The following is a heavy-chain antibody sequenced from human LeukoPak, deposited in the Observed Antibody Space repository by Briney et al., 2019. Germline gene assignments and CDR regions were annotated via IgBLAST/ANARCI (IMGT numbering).Heavy chain of an antibody. CDR3: ATSGWYLLPGVY. V-gene: IGHV4-59*05. CDR1: GCSISSYY. D-gene: IGHD6-19*01. CDR2: IYYSGST. J-gene: IGHJ4*01. Sequence: PSQTLFLTCSVSGCSISSYYWSWIRQPPGKGLGWIGSIYYSGSTYYNPSLESRDTLSVNTSKNQFALKLSSISAADTVVYYCATSGWYLLPGVYWGQGTLVTVSS.